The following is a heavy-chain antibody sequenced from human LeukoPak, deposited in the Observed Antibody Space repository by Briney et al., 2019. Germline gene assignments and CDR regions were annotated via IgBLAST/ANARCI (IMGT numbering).Heavy chain of an antibody. CDR1: GYTFTGCY. J-gene: IGHJ3*02. Sequence: APVKVSCKASGYTFTGCYMHWVRQAPGQGLEWMGWINPNSGGTNYAQKFQGRVTMTRDTSISTAYMELSRLRSDDTAVYYCARSSYDYGDYLDAFDIWGQGTMVTVSS. V-gene: IGHV1-2*02. D-gene: IGHD4-17*01. CDR2: INPNSGGT. CDR3: ARSSYDYGDYLDAFDI.